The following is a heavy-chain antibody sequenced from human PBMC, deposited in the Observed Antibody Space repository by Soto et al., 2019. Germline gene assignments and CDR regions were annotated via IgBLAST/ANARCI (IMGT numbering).Heavy chain of an antibody. CDR3: ANGHPPDSYGYFSPEDDAFDI. V-gene: IGHV3-23*01. CDR2: TGGSGGVT. Sequence: EVQLLESGGGLVQPGGSLRLSCAGSGFMFSTYAMSWVRQAPGKGLEWVSGTGGSGGVTYYADSVKGRFAVSRDNSKNTLYLQMNSLRAGDTAVYYGANGHPPDSYGYFSPEDDAFDIWGQGTMVTVSS. J-gene: IGHJ3*02. D-gene: IGHD5-18*01. CDR1: GFMFSTYA.